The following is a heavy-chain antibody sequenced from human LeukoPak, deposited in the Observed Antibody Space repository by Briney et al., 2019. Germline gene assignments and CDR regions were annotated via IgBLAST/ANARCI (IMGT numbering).Heavy chain of an antibody. CDR2: MNPNSGNT. CDR1: GYSFTSYD. Sequence: ASVKVSCKASGYSFTSYDINWVRQATGQGLEWMGWMNPNSGNTGFAQKFQGRVTMTRNTSISTAYMELSSLRSEDTAVYYCARPRRYSGSYYPFDYWGQGTLVTVSS. J-gene: IGHJ4*02. V-gene: IGHV1-8*01. D-gene: IGHD1-26*01. CDR3: ARPRRYSGSYYPFDY.